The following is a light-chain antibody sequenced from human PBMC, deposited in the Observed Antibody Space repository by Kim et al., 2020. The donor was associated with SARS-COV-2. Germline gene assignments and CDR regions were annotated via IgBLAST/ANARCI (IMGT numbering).Light chain of an antibody. CDR3: STWDSSLSAWV. J-gene: IGLJ3*02. V-gene: IGLV10-54*01. CDR1: SNNVGNEG. Sequence: QTATLTCTGNSNNVGNEGAAWLQQSQSHPTKQLSYRNNNRPSGISEKFSASRSGNAASLTITGVQPEDEADYYCSTWDSSLSAWVFGGGTRLTVL. CDR2: RNN.